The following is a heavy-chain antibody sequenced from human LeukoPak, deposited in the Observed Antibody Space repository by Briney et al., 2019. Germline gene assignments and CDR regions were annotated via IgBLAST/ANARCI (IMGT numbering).Heavy chain of an antibody. CDR1: GYSISSGYY. V-gene: IGHV4-38-2*02. CDR3: ARSTMIVVVIPMVAFDI. D-gene: IGHD3-22*01. J-gene: IGHJ3*02. CDR2: FFHSGNT. Sequence: TSETLSLTCTVSGYSISSGYYWGWIRPPPGKGLEWSGSFFHSGNTYYKPSLKSRVTISIDTSKNQFSLKVTSVTAADTAVYYCARSTMIVVVIPMVAFDIWGQGTMVTVSS.